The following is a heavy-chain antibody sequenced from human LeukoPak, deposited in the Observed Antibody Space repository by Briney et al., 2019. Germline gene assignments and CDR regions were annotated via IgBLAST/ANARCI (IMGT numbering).Heavy chain of an antibody. CDR2: IYPGDCDT. J-gene: IGHJ3*02. D-gene: IGHD3-3*01. Sequence: GESLKISCKGSGYSFTSYWIGWVRQMPGKGLEWMGIIYPGDCDTRYSPSFQGQVTISADKSISTAYLQWSSLKASDTAMYYCARREGRITIFGVVPYAFDIWGQGTMVTVSS. V-gene: IGHV5-51*01. CDR3: ARREGRITIFGVVPYAFDI. CDR1: GYSFTSYW.